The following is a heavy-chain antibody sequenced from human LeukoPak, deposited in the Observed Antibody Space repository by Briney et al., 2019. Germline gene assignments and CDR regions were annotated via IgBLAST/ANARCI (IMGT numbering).Heavy chain of an antibody. D-gene: IGHD3-9*01. V-gene: IGHV4-59*01. J-gene: IGHJ5*02. CDR2: IYYSGST. CDR3: ARAARDLRYFDWLPPSVVGWFDP. CDR1: GGSISSYY. Sequence: SETLSLTCTVSGGSISSYYWSWIRQPPGKGLEWIGYIYYSGSTNYNPSLKSRVTISVDTSKNQFSLKLSSVTAADTAVYYCARAARDLRYFDWLPPSVVGWFDPWGQGTLVTVSS.